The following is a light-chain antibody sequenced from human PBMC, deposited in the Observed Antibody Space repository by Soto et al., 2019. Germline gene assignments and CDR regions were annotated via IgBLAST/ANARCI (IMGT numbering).Light chain of an antibody. CDR3: QQYGGSPLFT. Sequence: EIVLTQSLGTLSLSPGERATLSCRASQSVSSNYLAWYQQKPGQAPRLLIYGASSRATGIPDRFCGSGSGTDFTLTISKLEPEDFAVYHCQQYGGSPLFTFGQGTKVEI. V-gene: IGKV3-20*01. CDR2: GAS. J-gene: IGKJ2*01. CDR1: QSVSSNY.